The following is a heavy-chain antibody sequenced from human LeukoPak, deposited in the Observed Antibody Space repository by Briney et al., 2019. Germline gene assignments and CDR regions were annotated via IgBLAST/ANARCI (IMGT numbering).Heavy chain of an antibody. V-gene: IGHV4-59*08. CDR1: GGSISSFY. J-gene: IGHJ4*02. Sequence: SETLSLTCTVSGGSISSFYWSWIRQPPGKGLEWIGYIRYSRSTNYSPSLKSRVTISLDTSKNQFSLKLSSVTAADAAVYYCASASIVGPRFFDYWGEGTLVSVS. CDR2: IRYSRST. D-gene: IGHD1-26*01. CDR3: ASASIVGPRFFDY.